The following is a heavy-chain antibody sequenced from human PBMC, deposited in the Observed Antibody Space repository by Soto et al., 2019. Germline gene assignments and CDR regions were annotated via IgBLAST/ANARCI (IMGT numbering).Heavy chain of an antibody. CDR3: ARLSGGYYNGHFEY. Sequence: QVQLVQSGAEVKKSGASVKISCKASGYSFLSYLVQWVRQAPGQRLEWMGWIDTVNGNTRYSQKFQGRVTISRETSASTAYMDLSSLTSEDTAVYYCARLSGGYYNGHFEYWGPGTLITVSS. CDR1: GYSFLSYL. V-gene: IGHV1-3*04. CDR2: IDTVNGNT. D-gene: IGHD1-26*01. J-gene: IGHJ4*02.